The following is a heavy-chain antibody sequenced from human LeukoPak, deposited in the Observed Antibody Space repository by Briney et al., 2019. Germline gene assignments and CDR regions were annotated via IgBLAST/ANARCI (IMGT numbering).Heavy chain of an antibody. CDR1: GYTFTSYG. CDR2: ISAYNGNT. Sequence: ASVKVSCKASGYTFTSYGISWVRQAPGQGREWMGWISAYNGNTNYAQKLQGRVTMTTDTSTSTAYMELRSLRSDDTAVYYCAREYYDFWSGYEGFYFDYWGQGTLVTVSS. V-gene: IGHV1-18*01. J-gene: IGHJ4*02. CDR3: AREYYDFWSGYEGFYFDY. D-gene: IGHD3-3*01.